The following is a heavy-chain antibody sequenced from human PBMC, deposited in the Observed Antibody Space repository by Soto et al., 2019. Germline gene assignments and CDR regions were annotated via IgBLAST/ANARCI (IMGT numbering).Heavy chain of an antibody. CDR1: GYTFTSYG. CDR2: ISAYNGNT. V-gene: IGHV1-18*01. D-gene: IGHD6-19*01. Sequence: VKVSCKASGYTFTSYGISWVRQAPGQGLEWMGWISAYNGNTNYAQKLQGRVTMTTDTSTGTAYMELRSLRSDDTAVYYCASSGYSSGWYDNNFDYWGRGTLVTVSS. CDR3: ASSGYSSGWYDNNFDY. J-gene: IGHJ4*02.